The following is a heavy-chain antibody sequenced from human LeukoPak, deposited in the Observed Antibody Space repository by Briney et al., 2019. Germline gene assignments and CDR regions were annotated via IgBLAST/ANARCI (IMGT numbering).Heavy chain of an antibody. CDR2: IYTSGST. J-gene: IGHJ3*02. Sequence: SQTLSLTCTVSGGSISSGSYYWSWIRQPARKGLKWIGRIYTSGSTNYNPSLKSRVTISVDTSKNQFSLKLSSVTAADTAVYYCARSSIVGATRAFDIWGQGTMVTVSS. V-gene: IGHV4-61*02. CDR3: ARSSIVGATRAFDI. CDR1: GGSISSGSYY. D-gene: IGHD1-26*01.